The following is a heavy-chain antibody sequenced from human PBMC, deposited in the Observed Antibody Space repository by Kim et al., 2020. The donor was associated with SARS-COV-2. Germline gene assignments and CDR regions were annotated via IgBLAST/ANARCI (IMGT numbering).Heavy chain of an antibody. CDR1: GFTFSNAW. D-gene: IGHD6-13*01. Sequence: GGSLRLSCAASGFTFSNAWMSWVRQAPGKGLEWVGRIKSKTDGGTTDYAAPVKGRFTISRDDSKNTLYLQMNSLKTEDTAVYYCTTDSASSSWYRYWGQGTLVTVSS. CDR2: IKSKTDGGTT. J-gene: IGHJ4*02. V-gene: IGHV3-15*01. CDR3: TTDSASSSWYRY.